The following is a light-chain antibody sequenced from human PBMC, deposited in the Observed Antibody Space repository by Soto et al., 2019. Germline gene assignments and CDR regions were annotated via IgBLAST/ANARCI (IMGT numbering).Light chain of an antibody. CDR3: QQYNNWPPIT. CDR2: AAS. CDR1: QSVSNN. Sequence: EIVLTQSPGTLSLSPGERATLSCRASQSVSNNYLAWYQQKRGQAPRLLIYAASTRATGVPARFSGSGSGTEFTLTISSLQSEDFAVYYCQQYNNWPPITFGQGTRLEIK. V-gene: IGKV3-15*01. J-gene: IGKJ5*01.